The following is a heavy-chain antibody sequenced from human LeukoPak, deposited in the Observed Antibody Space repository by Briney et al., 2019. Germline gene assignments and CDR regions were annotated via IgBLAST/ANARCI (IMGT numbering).Heavy chain of an antibody. CDR3: ARDQWNYSSSPGAFDI. J-gene: IGHJ3*02. D-gene: IGHD6-6*01. V-gene: IGHV4-30-4*08. CDR1: GGSISSGDYY. CDR2: IYYSGST. Sequence: SETLSLTCTGSGGSISSGDYYWSWIRQPPGKGLEWIGYIYYSGSTYYNPSLKSRVTISVDTSKNQFSLKLSSVTAADTAVYYCARDQWNYSSSPGAFDIWGQGTMVTVSS.